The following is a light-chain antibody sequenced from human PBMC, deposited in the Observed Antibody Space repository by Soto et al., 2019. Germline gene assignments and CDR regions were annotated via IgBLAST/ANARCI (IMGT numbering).Light chain of an antibody. V-gene: IGLV2-14*01. Sequence: QSALTQPASVSGSPGQSITISCTGTSSDVGGYNYVSWYQQHPGKAPKLMIYDVSNRPSGVSNRFSGSKSGNTASLTISGLKAEDEADYYCSSYTSSSTLVFSGGTKLTVL. CDR1: SSDVGGYNY. J-gene: IGLJ3*02. CDR2: DVS. CDR3: SSYTSSSTLV.